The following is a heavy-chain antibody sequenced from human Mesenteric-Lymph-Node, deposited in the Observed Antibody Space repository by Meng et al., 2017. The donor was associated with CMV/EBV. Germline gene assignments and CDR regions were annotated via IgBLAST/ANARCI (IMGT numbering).Heavy chain of an antibody. D-gene: IGHD3-10*01. CDR3: ARGRGGFDYFDY. V-gene: IGHV3-74*01. Sequence: GESLKISCAASGFTFSNYWMHWVRQAPGKGLVWVSRISGDGRSTSYADSVKGRFTISRDNAKNTLYVQMNSLRVEDTAVYYCARGRGGFDYFDYWGQGSLVTVSS. CDR1: GFTFSNYW. J-gene: IGHJ4*02. CDR2: ISGDGRST.